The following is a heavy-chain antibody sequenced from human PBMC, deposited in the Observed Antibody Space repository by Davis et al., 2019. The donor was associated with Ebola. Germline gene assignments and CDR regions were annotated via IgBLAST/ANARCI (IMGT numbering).Heavy chain of an antibody. V-gene: IGHV3-21*01. D-gene: IGHD2-15*01. CDR2: ISSSSSYI. J-gene: IGHJ5*02. CDR3: ARDPAPGGYCSGGSCFNWFDP. Sequence: PGGSLRLSCAASGFTFSSYWMHWVRQAPGKGLEWVSSISSSSSYIYYADSVKGRFTISRDNAKNSLYLQMNSLRDEDTAVYYCARDPAPGGYCSGGSCFNWFDPWGQGTLVTVSS. CDR1: GFTFSSYW.